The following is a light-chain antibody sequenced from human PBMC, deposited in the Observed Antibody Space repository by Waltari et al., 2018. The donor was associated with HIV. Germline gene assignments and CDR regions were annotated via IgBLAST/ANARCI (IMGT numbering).Light chain of an antibody. J-gene: IGLJ1*01. Sequence: ALTQPPSASGSPGQSVTISCTGTSRDIGTYTYVSWYQQHPGRAPNLLIYEVNKRPSGVPDRFSGSKSANTASLTVSGLQVADEADYYCSSYAGNNNYVFGTGTRVTVL. CDR2: EVN. CDR3: SSYAGNNNYV. CDR1: SRDIGTYTY. V-gene: IGLV2-8*01.